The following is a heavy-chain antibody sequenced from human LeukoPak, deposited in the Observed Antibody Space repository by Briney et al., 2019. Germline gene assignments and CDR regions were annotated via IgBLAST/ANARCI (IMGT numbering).Heavy chain of an antibody. CDR1: GGSISSYY. D-gene: IGHD2-2*01. Sequence: SETLSLTGTVSGGSISSYYWSWIRQPAGKGLEWIGRIYTSGSTNYNPSLTSRVTMSVDTSKNQFSLKLSSVTAADTAVYYCARERYIVVGPRTLYYYYMDVWGKGTTVTVSS. J-gene: IGHJ6*03. CDR2: IYTSGST. V-gene: IGHV4-4*07. CDR3: ARERYIVVGPRTLYYYYMDV.